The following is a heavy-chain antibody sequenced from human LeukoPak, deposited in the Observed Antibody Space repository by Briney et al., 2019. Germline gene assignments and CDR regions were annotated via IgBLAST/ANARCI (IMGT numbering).Heavy chain of an antibody. CDR2: ISTTISHT. V-gene: IGHV3-21*01. J-gene: IGHJ4*02. D-gene: IGHD3-10*01. Sequence: GGSLRLSCAASGFTFSSYWMSWVRQAPGKGLEWVSSISTTISHTYYRDSVKGRFTISRDNAKNSLYLQMNSLRAEDTAVYFCARGGSFYYGSGNFYNFWGQGTLVTVSS. CDR1: GFTFSSYW. CDR3: ARGGSFYYGSGNFYNF.